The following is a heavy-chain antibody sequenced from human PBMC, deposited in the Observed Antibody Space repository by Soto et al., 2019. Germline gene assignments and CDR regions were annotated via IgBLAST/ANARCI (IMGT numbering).Heavy chain of an antibody. CDR2: ISSTSSAI. D-gene: IGHD3-22*01. V-gene: IGHV3-48*02. CDR1: GLRFSSYS. Sequence: GGSLRLSCAASGLRFSSYSMNWVRQAPGKGLEWVSYISSTSSAIYYTDSVKGRFTISRDNAENSLYLQMNSLRDEDTAVYYCAKTDDRSGYYYDAFDIWGQGTMVTVSS. J-gene: IGHJ3*02. CDR3: AKTDDRSGYYYDAFDI.